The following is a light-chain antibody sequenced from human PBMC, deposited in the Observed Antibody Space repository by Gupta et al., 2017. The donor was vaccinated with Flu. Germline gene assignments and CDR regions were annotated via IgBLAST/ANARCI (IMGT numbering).Light chain of an antibody. Sequence: SSVLTQPPSLSVAPGQPAMITCGVTNMGSKSVNWYKKQPAEATVVVVNDDRDRPSGRPDGVSCATSGNTATVTSTRGEAGEEADDYCQVWDSSSDHVWVFGGGTKLTVL. CDR3: QVWDSSSDHVWV. V-gene: IGLV3-21*02. CDR2: DDR. J-gene: IGLJ3*02. CDR1: NMGSKS.